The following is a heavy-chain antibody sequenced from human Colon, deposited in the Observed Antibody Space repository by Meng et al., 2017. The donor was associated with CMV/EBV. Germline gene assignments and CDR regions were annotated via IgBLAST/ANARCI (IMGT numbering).Heavy chain of an antibody. CDR3: AKDGHMTTLTTVDY. D-gene: IGHD4-11*01. J-gene: IGHJ4*02. CDR1: GFVFGSYS. Sequence: GESLKISCEASGFVFGSYSINWVRQAPGKGLEWVSSISASGSNIHVADSVKGRFTISRDNAKNSVYLQMNSLRAEDTAVYYCAKDGHMTTLTTVDYWGQGTLVTVSS. V-gene: IGHV3-21*01. CDR2: ISASGSNI.